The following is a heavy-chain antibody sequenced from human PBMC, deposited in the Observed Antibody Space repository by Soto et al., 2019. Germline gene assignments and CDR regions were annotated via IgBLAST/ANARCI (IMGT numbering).Heavy chain of an antibody. V-gene: IGHV1-69*06. D-gene: IGHD2-15*01. J-gene: IGHJ5*02. CDR2: IIPIFGTA. Sequence: ASVKVSCKAPGGTFSSYAISWVRQAPGQGLEWMGGIIPIFGTANYAQKFQGRVTITADKSTSTAYMELSSLRSEDTAVYYCARGYCSGGSCYEYNWFDPWGQGTLVTVSS. CDR1: GGTFSSYA. CDR3: ARGYCSGGSCYEYNWFDP.